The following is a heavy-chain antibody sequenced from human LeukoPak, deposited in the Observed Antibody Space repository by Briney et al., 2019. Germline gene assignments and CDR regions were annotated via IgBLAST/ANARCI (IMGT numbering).Heavy chain of an antibody. Sequence: SETLSLTCTVSGGSISSSSYYWGWIRQPPGKGLEWIGSIYYSGSTYYNPSLKSRVTISVDTSKNQFSLKLSSVTAADTAVYYCARDHLGQLVPYYYYMDVWGKGTTVTVSS. CDR2: IYYSGST. J-gene: IGHJ6*03. V-gene: IGHV4-39*07. D-gene: IGHD6-6*01. CDR3: ARDHLGQLVPYYYYMDV. CDR1: GGSISSSSYY.